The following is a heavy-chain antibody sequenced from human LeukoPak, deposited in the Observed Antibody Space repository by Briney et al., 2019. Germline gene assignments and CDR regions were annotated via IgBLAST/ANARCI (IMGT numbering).Heavy chain of an antibody. Sequence: GGSLRLSCAASGFTFSYYWMSWVRQAPGKGLEWVANIKQDGSERYYVDSVKGRFTISRDNAKNSLYLQMNSLRAEDTAVYYCARKDSGFEYFFDYWGQGTLATVSS. D-gene: IGHD6-19*01. J-gene: IGHJ4*02. CDR3: ARKDSGFEYFFDY. CDR1: GFTFSYYW. CDR2: IKQDGSER. V-gene: IGHV3-7*01.